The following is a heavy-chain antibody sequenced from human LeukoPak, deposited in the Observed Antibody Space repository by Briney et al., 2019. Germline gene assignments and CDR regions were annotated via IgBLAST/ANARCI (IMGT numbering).Heavy chain of an antibody. Sequence: PGGSLRLSCAASGIILSDNFMSWIRQAPGKGLEWVAYISSTGNTILYADSVRGRFTISRDIAKNSLDLDMNSLTAEDTALYYCARGRFQGYLHHWGQGTLVTVSS. V-gene: IGHV3-11*01. CDR2: ISSTGNTI. CDR3: ARGRFQGYLHH. CDR1: GIILSDNF. D-gene: IGHD3-16*01. J-gene: IGHJ1*01.